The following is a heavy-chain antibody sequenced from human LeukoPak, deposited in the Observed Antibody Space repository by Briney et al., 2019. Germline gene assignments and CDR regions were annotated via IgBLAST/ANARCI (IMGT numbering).Heavy chain of an antibody. J-gene: IGHJ3*01. CDR3: AKDYRGSGYFFDV. CDR2: ISGNGDTT. D-gene: IGHD3-3*01. CDR1: GFTFSNYA. Sequence: GGSLRLSCAGSGFTFSNYAMSWVRQAPGKGLEWVSVISGNGDTTYHADSVKGRFTISRDNSKNTLYLQMNSLRAEDTAIYSCAKDYRGSGYFFDVWGQGTMVAVSS. V-gene: IGHV3-23*01.